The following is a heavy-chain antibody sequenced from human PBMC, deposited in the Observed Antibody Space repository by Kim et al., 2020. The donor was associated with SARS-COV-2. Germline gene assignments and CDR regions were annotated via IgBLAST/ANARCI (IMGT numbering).Heavy chain of an antibody. CDR2: ISWNSGSI. CDR3: AKGLSTVTSYGMDV. V-gene: IGHV3-9*01. J-gene: IGHJ6*02. Sequence: GGSLRLSCAASGFSFDDYAMHWVRQVPGKGLEWVSGISWNSGSIAYADSVKGRFTVSRDNVKNSLYLQMDSLRPEDTAFYYCAKGLSTVTSYGMDVWGQGTTVTVSS. D-gene: IGHD4-17*01. CDR1: GFSFDDYA.